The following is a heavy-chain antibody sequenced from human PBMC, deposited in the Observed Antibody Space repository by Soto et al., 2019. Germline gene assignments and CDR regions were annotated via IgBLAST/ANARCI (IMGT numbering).Heavy chain of an antibody. CDR1: GGSISSYY. CDR2: IYYSGST. D-gene: IGHD2-15*01. Sequence: SETLSLTCTVSGGSISSYYWSWIRQPPGKGLEWIGYIYYSGSTNYNPSLKSRVTISVDTSKNQFSLKLSSVTAADTAVYYCARDSCSGGSCFEFQHWGQGTLVTVSS. J-gene: IGHJ1*01. CDR3: ARDSCSGGSCFEFQH. V-gene: IGHV4-59*01.